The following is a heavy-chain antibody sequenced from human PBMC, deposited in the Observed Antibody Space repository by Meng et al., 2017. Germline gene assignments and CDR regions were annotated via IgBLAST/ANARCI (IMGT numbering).Heavy chain of an antibody. D-gene: IGHD1-26*01. Sequence: GGSLRLSCAASGFTFSDHYMDWVRQAPGKGLEWVGRTRNKANSYTTEYAASVKGRFTISRDDSKNSLYLQMNSLKTEDTAVYYCARGVRTGELSIWGYYFDYWGQGTLVTVSS. V-gene: IGHV3-72*01. J-gene: IGHJ4*02. CDR1: GFTFSDHY. CDR2: TRNKANSYTT. CDR3: ARGVRTGELSIWGYYFDY.